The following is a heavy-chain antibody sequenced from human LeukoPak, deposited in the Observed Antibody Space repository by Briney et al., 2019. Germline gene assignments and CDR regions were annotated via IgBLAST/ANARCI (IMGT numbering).Heavy chain of an antibody. Sequence: PGGSLRLSCAASGFTFSTYGMHWVRQAPDKGLEWVSFIHYDGSNGYYSDSVKGRFTISRDNAKNSLYLQMNSLRAEDTAVYYCARDSPHYCSSTSCSNYYMDVWGKGTTVTVSS. V-gene: IGHV3-30*02. CDR1: GFTFSTYG. D-gene: IGHD2-2*01. CDR3: ARDSPHYCSSTSCSNYYMDV. J-gene: IGHJ6*03. CDR2: IHYDGSNG.